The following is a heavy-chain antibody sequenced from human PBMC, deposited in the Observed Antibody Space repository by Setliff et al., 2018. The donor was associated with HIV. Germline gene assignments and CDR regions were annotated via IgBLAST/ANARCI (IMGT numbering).Heavy chain of an antibody. CDR1: GGSISSGGYY. CDR3: ARSGDYYESSGYYRY. CDR2: IYHSGST. D-gene: IGHD3-22*01. V-gene: IGHV4-31*03. J-gene: IGHJ4*02. Sequence: SETLSLTCTVSGGSISSGGYYWSWIRQHPGKGLEWIGYIYHSGSTFYNPSLQSRAAISVDGSKYHLSLKLFPVTAADTAVYYCARSGDYYESSGYYRYWGQGALVTVSS.